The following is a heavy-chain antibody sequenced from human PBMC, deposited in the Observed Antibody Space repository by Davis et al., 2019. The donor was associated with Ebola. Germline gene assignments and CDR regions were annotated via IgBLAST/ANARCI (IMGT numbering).Heavy chain of an antibody. Sequence: GESLKISCAASGFTFSSYAMHWVRQAPGKGLEWVANIKQDGSEKRYVDSVKGRFTISRDNAKNSLYLQMNSLRAEDTAVYYCARHYSPVDTAMVTGLYYYYYGMDVWGQGPTVTVSS. CDR1: GFTFSSYA. V-gene: IGHV3-7*03. J-gene: IGHJ6*02. D-gene: IGHD5-18*01. CDR2: IKQDGSEK. CDR3: ARHYSPVDTAMVTGLYYYYYGMDV.